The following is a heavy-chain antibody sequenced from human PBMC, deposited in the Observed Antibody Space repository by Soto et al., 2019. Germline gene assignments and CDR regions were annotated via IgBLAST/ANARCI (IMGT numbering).Heavy chain of an antibody. CDR2: IYYSGST. Sequence: PSETLSLTCTVSGGSISSGGYYWSWIRQHPGKGLEWIGYIYYSGSTYYNPSLKSRVTISVDTSKNQFSLELSSVTAADTAVYYCASNRYCSSTSCYIGGYYYYYMDVWGKGTTVTVSS. D-gene: IGHD2-2*02. CDR3: ASNRYCSSTSCYIGGYYYYYMDV. V-gene: IGHV4-31*03. CDR1: GGSISSGGYY. J-gene: IGHJ6*03.